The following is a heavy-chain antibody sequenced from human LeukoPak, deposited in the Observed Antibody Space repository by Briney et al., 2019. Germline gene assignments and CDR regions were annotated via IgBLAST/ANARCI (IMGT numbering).Heavy chain of an antibody. D-gene: IGHD2-8*01. J-gene: IGHJ4*02. Sequence: PGGPLRLSCAASGFTFSSYSMNGVRKAPGKVLEWVSYISSSSGAIYYADSMKGRFTISRDNDKNSLYLQMDSLRAEDTAVYYCARGPTNGQAFDYWGQGTLVSVSS. V-gene: IGHV3-48*01. CDR2: ISSSSGAI. CDR3: ARGPTNGQAFDY. CDR1: GFTFSSYS.